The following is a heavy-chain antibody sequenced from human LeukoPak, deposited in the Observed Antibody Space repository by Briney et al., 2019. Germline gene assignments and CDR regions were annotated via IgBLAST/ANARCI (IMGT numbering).Heavy chain of an antibody. CDR2: IIPIFGTA. CDR1: GGTFSSYA. J-gene: IGHJ5*02. Sequence: GASVKVSCKASGGTFSSYAITWVRQAPGQGLEWMGGIIPIFGTANYAQKFQGRVTITADESTSTAYMELSSLRSEDTAVYYCARDRKVPQQLATGWFDPWGQGTLVTVSS. D-gene: IGHD6-13*01. CDR3: ARDRKVPQQLATGWFDP. V-gene: IGHV1-69*13.